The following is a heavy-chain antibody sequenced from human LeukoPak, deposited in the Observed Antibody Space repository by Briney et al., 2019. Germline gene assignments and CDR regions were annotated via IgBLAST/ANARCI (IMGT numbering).Heavy chain of an antibody. CDR2: ISAYSGGT. D-gene: IGHD3-3*01. J-gene: IGHJ4*02. CDR1: GYTFTSYG. CDR3: ARAYDFWSGYWSFDY. V-gene: IGHV1-2*02. Sequence: ASVKVSCKASGYTFTSYGISWVRQAPGQGLEWMGWISAYSGGTNYAQKFQGRVTMTRDTSISTAYMELSRLRSDDTAVYYCARAYDFWSGYWSFDYWGQGTLVTVSS.